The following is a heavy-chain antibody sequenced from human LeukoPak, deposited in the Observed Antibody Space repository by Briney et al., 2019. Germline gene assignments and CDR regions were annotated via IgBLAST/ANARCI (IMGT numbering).Heavy chain of an antibody. Sequence: PGGSLRLSCAASGFTFSSHAMSWVRQAPGKGLEWVSAVSGSGGSTYYADSVKGRFTISRANSKNTLYLQMNSLRAEDTAVYYCAVCSGWFERVFDYWGQGTLVTVSS. J-gene: IGHJ4*02. V-gene: IGHV3-23*01. CDR2: VSGSGGST. CDR1: GFTFSSHA. CDR3: AVCSGWFERVFDY. D-gene: IGHD6-19*01.